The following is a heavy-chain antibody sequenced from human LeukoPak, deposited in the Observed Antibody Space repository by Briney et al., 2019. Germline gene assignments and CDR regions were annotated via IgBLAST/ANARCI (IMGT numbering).Heavy chain of an antibody. CDR3: AREESDCSSTSCYGGGWFDP. D-gene: IGHD2-2*01. J-gene: IGHJ5*02. CDR1: GGTFSSYA. V-gene: IGHV1-69*04. CDR2: IIPILGIA. Sequence: ASVKVSCKASGGTFSSYAISWVRQAPGQGLEWMGRIIPILGIANYAQKFQGRVTITADESTSTAYMELSSLRSEDTAVYYCAREESDCSSTSCYGGGWFDPWGQGTLVTVSS.